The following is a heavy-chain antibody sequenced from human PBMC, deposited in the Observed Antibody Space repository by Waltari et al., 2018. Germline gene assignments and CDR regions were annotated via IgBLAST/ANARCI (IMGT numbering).Heavy chain of an antibody. D-gene: IGHD1-26*01. Sequence: QVQVVQSGAEVEKPGASVKVSCTTSSSALSWVRQAPGQGLEWMGWISVHSGATNYAQNFRDRVIMTADTSTRTAYLEVRNVRSDDTAVYYCARDSNHWDPRYMDGWGKGTTVTVSS. CDR3: ARDSNHWDPRYMDG. CDR2: ISVHSGAT. V-gene: IGHV1-18*01. CDR1: SSA. J-gene: IGHJ6*03.